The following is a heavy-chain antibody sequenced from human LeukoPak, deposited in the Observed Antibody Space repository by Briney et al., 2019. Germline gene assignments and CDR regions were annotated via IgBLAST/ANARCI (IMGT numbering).Heavy chain of an antibody. Sequence: PSETLSLTCTVSGGSISSYYWSWIRQPPGKGLEWIGYIYYSGSTNYNPSLKSRVTISVDTSKSQFSLKLSSVTAADTAVYYCARGYYDSSGYYYVGTNYYYYYYMDVWGKGTTVTVSS. CDR2: IYYSGST. CDR3: ARGYYDSSGYYYVGTNYYYYYYMDV. CDR1: GGSISSYY. D-gene: IGHD3-22*01. J-gene: IGHJ6*03. V-gene: IGHV4-59*01.